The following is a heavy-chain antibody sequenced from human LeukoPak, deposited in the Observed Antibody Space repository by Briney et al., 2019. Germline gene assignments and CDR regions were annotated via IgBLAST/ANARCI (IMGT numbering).Heavy chain of an antibody. D-gene: IGHD3-3*01. J-gene: IGHJ6*03. V-gene: IGHV4-34*01. CDR1: GGSFSGYS. Sequence: TTSETLSLTCAVYGGSFSGYSWSWIRQPPGKGLEWVGEINNSGSTNYNPSLKSRVTISVDTSKNQFSLKLSCVTAADTAVFYCAREISSGFPYYYYDYMDVWGKGTTVTVSS. CDR2: INNSGST. CDR3: AREISSGFPYYYYDYMDV.